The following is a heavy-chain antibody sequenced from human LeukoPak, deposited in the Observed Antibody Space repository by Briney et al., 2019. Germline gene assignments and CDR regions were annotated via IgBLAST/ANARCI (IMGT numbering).Heavy chain of an antibody. Sequence: GGSLRFSCAASGFTYSSNWMSWIRQAPGTGLEWVASIKQDGTETYYVDSVKGRFTISRDNAKNSLFLQMNSLRVDDTAVYYCARYQSNPQMWGQGTLVTVSS. D-gene: IGHD4-11*01. CDR3: ARYQSNPQM. CDR2: IKQDGTET. CDR1: GFTYSSNW. V-gene: IGHV3-7*01. J-gene: IGHJ4*02.